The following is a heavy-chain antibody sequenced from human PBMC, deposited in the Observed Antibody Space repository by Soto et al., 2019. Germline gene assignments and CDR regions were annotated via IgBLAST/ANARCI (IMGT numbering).Heavy chain of an antibody. CDR1: GFTLRNYA. CDR2: ISANDVGT. J-gene: IGHJ4*02. CDR3: AKAKNDYNWDNRPPFDY. D-gene: IGHD1-20*01. Sequence: LRLSCEASGFTLRNYAMTWIRQAPGKGLEWVSLISANDVGTYYAESVKTRFTISTDQSRNAVYLQMDSLRADDTAIYYCAKAKNDYNWDNRPPFDYWGQGTLVTVSS. V-gene: IGHV3-23*01.